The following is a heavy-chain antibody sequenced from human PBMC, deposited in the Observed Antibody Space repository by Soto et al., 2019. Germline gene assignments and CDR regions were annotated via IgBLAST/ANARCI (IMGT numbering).Heavy chain of an antibody. J-gene: IGHJ5*02. CDR2: INEDGSQK. CDR1: GFTFSGYW. CDR3: AKGGWLDD. V-gene: IGHV3-7*03. Sequence: GGSLRLSCAASGFTFSGYWMSWVRQAPGKGLEWVANINEDGSQKNYVDSVGGRFTISRDNAQNLLFLQMNSLRPEDTAVFYCAKGGWLDDWGPGTLVTVSS.